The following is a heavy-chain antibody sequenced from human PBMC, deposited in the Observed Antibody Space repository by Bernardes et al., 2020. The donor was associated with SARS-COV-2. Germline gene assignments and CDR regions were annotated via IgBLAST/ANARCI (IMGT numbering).Heavy chain of an antibody. Sequence: ASVKVSCKASGYTFTSYDINWVRQATGQGLEWMGWMNPNSGNTDYAQKFQGRVTMTRNTSISTAYMELSSLRSEDTAVYYCARVTHTPGYDYIWGSYRPNWFDPWGQGTLVTVSS. CDR3: ARVTHTPGYDYIWGSYRPNWFDP. CDR1: GYTFTSYD. D-gene: IGHD3-16*02. J-gene: IGHJ5*02. V-gene: IGHV1-8*01. CDR2: MNPNSGNT.